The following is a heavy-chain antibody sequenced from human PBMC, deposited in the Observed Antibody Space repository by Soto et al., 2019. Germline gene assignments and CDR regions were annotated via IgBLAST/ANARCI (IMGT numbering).Heavy chain of an antibody. CDR3: ARTPTGRDYYGMDV. V-gene: IGHV3-74*01. J-gene: IGHJ6*02. Sequence: EVQLVESGGGLVQPGGSLRLSCAASGFTFSSYWMHWVRQAPGKGLVWVSRINSDGSSTSYADSVKGRFTISRDNAKNTLYLQMNGLRAEDTAVYYCARTPTGRDYYGMDVWGQGTTVTVSS. CDR1: GFTFSSYW. CDR2: INSDGSST.